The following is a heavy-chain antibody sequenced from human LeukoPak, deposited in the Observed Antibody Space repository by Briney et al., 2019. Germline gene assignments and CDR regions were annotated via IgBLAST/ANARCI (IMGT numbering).Heavy chain of an antibody. V-gene: IGHV3-15*01. D-gene: IGHD5-12*01. CDR1: GFTFTNAW. Sequence: GGSLRLSCAASGFTFTNAWMDWVRQAPGKGLEWVGRIKSRPDGGTTDFAAPVRGRFTISRDDSKNTLYLHMNSLKTEDTAVYYCITVYDSVANWGRGTLVTVSS. CDR2: IKSRPDGGTT. J-gene: IGHJ4*02. CDR3: ITVYDSVAN.